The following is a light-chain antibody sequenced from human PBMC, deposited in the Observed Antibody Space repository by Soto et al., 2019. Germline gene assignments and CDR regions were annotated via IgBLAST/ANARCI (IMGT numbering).Light chain of an antibody. CDR3: CSFTTSSTYV. J-gene: IGLJ1*01. V-gene: IGLV2-14*01. Sequence: QSVLTQPASVSGSPGQSITISCTGNSSDVGGYNYVSWYQQYPGKAPKVMIYDVTNRPSGVSNRFSGSRSGNTASLTISGLQAEDEADYYCCSFTTSSTYVFGTGTKLTVL. CDR1: SSDVGGYNY. CDR2: DVT.